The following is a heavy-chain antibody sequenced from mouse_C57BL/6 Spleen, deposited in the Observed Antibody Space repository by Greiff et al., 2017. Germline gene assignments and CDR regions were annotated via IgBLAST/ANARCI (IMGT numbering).Heavy chain of an antibody. CDR1: GFTFSSYA. J-gene: IGHJ4*01. CDR2: ISDGGSYT. CDR3: ARVYDPYAMDY. V-gene: IGHV5-4*03. Sequence: EVKVEESGGGLVKPGGSLKLSCAASGFTFSSYAMSWVRQTPEKRLEWVATISDGGSYTYYPDNVKGRFTISRDNAKNNLYLQMSHLKSEDTAMYYCARVYDPYAMDYWGQGTSVTVSS. D-gene: IGHD1-1*01.